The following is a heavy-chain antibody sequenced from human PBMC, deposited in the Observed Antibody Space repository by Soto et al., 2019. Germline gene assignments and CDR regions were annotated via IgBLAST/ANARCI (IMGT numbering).Heavy chain of an antibody. Sequence: QVQLQESGPGLVKPSQTLSLTCTVSGGSISSGGYYWSWIRQHPGKGLEWIGYIYYSGSTYYNPSLKSRVTISVDTSKNQFSLKLSSVTAADTAVYYCARDRLMDTRVWFDPWGQGTLVTVSS. J-gene: IGHJ5*02. CDR3: ARDRLMDTRVWFDP. CDR2: IYYSGST. CDR1: GGSISSGGYY. V-gene: IGHV4-31*03. D-gene: IGHD3-10*01.